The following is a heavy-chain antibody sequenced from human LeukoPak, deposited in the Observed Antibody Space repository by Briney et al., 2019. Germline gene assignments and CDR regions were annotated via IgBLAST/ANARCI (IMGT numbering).Heavy chain of an antibody. J-gene: IGHJ6*04. V-gene: IGHV3-30*04. CDR3: AKGVDV. CDR2: IFFDGSIY. CDR1: GFTFSNYA. Sequence: PGGSLRLSCAASGFTFSNYALHWVRQAPVKGLEWLAVIFFDGSIYYYADSVKGRFTISRDNARNSLFLQMNSLRAEDTAVYYCAKGVDVWGKGTTVTVSS.